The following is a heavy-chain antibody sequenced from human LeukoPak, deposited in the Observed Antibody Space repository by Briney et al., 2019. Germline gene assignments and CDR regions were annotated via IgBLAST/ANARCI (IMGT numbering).Heavy chain of an antibody. D-gene: IGHD5-18*01. CDR2: INTNTGNP. V-gene: IGHV7-4-1*02. Sequence: ASVKVSCNASGGTFSSYAISWVRQAPGQGLEWMGWINTNTGNPTYAQGFTGRFVFSLDTSVSTAYLQISSLKAEDTAVYYCARGGLRDCYGYPYRLMFDYWGQGTLVTVSS. J-gene: IGHJ4*02. CDR3: ARGGLRDCYGYPYRLMFDY. CDR1: GGTFSSYA.